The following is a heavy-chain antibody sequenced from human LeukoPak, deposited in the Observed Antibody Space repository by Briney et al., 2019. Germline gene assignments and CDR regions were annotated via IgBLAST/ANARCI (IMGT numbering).Heavy chain of an antibody. Sequence: GGSLRLSCAASGFTFSSYAMSWVRQAPGKGLEWVAVIWYDGSNKYYADSVKGRFTISRDNSKNTLYLQMNSLRAEDTAVYYCARGVAVAEVLGFGFDYWGQGTLVTVSS. J-gene: IGHJ4*02. D-gene: IGHD6-19*01. V-gene: IGHV3-33*08. CDR3: ARGVAVAEVLGFGFDY. CDR2: IWYDGSNK. CDR1: GFTFSSYA.